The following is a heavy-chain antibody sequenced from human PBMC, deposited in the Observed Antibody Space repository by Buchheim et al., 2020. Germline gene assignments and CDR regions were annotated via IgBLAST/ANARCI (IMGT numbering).Heavy chain of an antibody. D-gene: IGHD6-25*01. CDR1: GFTFNPYA. CDR3: AKNSATVATGGALDP. V-gene: IGHV3-23*01. Sequence: EVQLLESGGGLVQPGGSLRLSCAASGFTFNPYAMNWVRQAPGKGLEWVSSISGPGDNTYYADSVKARFTISSDHSKNTVFLQMNSVRAEDTAMYYCAKNSATVATGGALDPWGQGTL. CDR2: ISGPGDNT. J-gene: IGHJ5*02.